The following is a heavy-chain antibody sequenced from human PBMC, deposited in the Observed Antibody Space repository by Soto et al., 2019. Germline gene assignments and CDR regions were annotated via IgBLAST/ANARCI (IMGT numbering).Heavy chain of an antibody. D-gene: IGHD6-13*01. CDR1: GGTFSSYA. Sequence: QVQLVQSGAEVKKPGSSVRVSCKASGGTFSSYAISWVRQAPGQGLEWMGGLIPIFGTENYAQKFQGRVTITADESTSTAYMELSSLRSEDTAVYYCARDRIAGRKYYYGMDVWGQGTTVTVSS. J-gene: IGHJ6*02. CDR2: LIPIFGTE. CDR3: ARDRIAGRKYYYGMDV. V-gene: IGHV1-69*01.